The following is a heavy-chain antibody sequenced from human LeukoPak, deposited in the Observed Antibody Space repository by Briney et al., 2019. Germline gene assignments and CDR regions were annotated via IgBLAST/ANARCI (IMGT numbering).Heavy chain of an antibody. Sequence: GGSLRLSCTASGFSVGDYAMSWVRQAPGKGLEWVGFIRSKRYGGTADYAASVEGRFTISRYDYNNIAYLQMTSLKTEDTAVYYCTRGLEGFTGYDDYWGQGTLVTVSS. V-gene: IGHV3-49*04. D-gene: IGHD5-12*01. CDR2: IRSKRYGGTA. CDR1: GFSVGDYA. J-gene: IGHJ4*02. CDR3: TRGLEGFTGYDDY.